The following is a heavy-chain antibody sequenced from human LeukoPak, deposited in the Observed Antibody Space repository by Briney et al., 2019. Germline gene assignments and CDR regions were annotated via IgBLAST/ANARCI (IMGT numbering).Heavy chain of an antibody. CDR2: IYPGDSAT. J-gene: IGHJ5*02. D-gene: IGHD1-7*01. CDR3: ARRSITGTTGFDP. Sequence: GECLKISGKGSGYSFTSYWIGWVRQMPGKGLEWMGIIYPGDSATRYSPSFQGQVTISADKSISTAYLQWSSLKASDTAMYYCARRSITGTTGFDPWGQGTLVTVSS. V-gene: IGHV5-51*01. CDR1: GYSFTSYW.